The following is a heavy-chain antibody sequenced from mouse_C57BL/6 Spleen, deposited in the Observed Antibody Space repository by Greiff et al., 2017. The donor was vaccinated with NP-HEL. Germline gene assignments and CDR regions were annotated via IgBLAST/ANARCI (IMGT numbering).Heavy chain of an antibody. Sequence: VQLQQSGPELVKPGASVKISCKASGYAFSSSWMNWVKQRPGKGLEWIGRIYPGDGDTNYNGKFKGKATLTADKSSSTAYMQLSSLTSEDSAFYFGARECITRGAWFAYWGQGTLVTVSA. CDR2: IYPGDGDT. CDR1: GYAFSSSW. V-gene: IGHV1-82*01. D-gene: IGHD1-1*01. CDR3: ARECITRGAWFAY. J-gene: IGHJ3*01.